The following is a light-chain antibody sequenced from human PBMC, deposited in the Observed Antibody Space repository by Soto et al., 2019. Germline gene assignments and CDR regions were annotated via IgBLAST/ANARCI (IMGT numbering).Light chain of an antibody. CDR2: DVN. V-gene: IGLV2-11*01. CDR1: SSDVGGYNY. J-gene: IGLJ3*02. CDR3: CSYAGSYTGV. Sequence: QSALTQPRSVSGSPEQSVTISCTGTSSDVGGYNYVSWYQQYPGKAPKLMIYDVNKWPSGVPDRFSGSKSGTTASLTISGLQAEDEADYYCCSYAGSYTGVFGGGTQLTVL.